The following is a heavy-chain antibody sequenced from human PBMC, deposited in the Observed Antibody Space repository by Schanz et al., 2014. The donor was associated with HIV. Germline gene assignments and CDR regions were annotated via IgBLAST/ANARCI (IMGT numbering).Heavy chain of an antibody. Sequence: QVQLVQSGAEVKRPWSSVKVSCKASGGTFSSYAISWVRQAPGQGLEWMGGIIPIFGTTNYAQKFQGRVTIAADESASTAYMELNSLRSDDTAVYYCAKSPIFGDVIFYGMDVWGQGTTVTVSS. CDR1: GGTFSSYA. CDR2: IIPIFGTT. J-gene: IGHJ6*02. D-gene: IGHD3-3*02. V-gene: IGHV1-69*01. CDR3: AKSPIFGDVIFYGMDV.